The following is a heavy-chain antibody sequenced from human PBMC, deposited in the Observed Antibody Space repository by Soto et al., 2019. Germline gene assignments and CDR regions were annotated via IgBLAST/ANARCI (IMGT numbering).Heavy chain of an antibody. CDR1: GYTFTNFG. J-gene: IGHJ4*02. Sequence: QVQLVQSGAEVKKPGASVKVSCKASGYTFTNFGISWVRQAPGQGLEWMGWISAYNGNTNYAQNFQGRVTMATDTATGTAYMEPRSPRSDDRAVLCRATVGTPIDDRGQGTLVT. V-gene: IGHV1-18*01. D-gene: IGHD2-21*02. CDR3: ATVGTPIDD. CDR2: ISAYNGNT.